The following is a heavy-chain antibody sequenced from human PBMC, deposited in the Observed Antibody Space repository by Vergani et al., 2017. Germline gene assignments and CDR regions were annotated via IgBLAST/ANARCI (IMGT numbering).Heavy chain of an antibody. CDR3: VRRNNVVRETDYFDY. J-gene: IGHJ4*02. CDR2: IFHTGLT. Sequence: QVQLQESGPGLVKPSETLSLTCSVSGYSISRGYFWGWFRQPPGKGLEWIGNIFHTGLTYRNPSLRSRVAITVDTSRNQFSLKLSSVTAADTAVYYCVRRNNVVRETDYFDYWGQGILVTVSS. D-gene: IGHD3-10*01. V-gene: IGHV4-38-2*02. CDR1: GYSISRGYF.